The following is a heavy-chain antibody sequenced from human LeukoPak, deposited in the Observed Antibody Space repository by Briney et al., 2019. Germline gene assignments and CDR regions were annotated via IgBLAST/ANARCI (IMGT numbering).Heavy chain of an antibody. V-gene: IGHV3-21*01. CDR1: GFTFSSYS. Sequence: GGSLRLSCAASGFTFSSYSMNWVRQAPGKGLEWVSSISSSSSYIYYADSVKGRFTISRDNAKNSLYLQMNSLRAEDTAVYYCASVSRDGYNFDPYWGQGTLVTVSS. CDR2: ISSSSSYI. CDR3: ASVSRDGYNFDPY. J-gene: IGHJ4*02. D-gene: IGHD5-24*01.